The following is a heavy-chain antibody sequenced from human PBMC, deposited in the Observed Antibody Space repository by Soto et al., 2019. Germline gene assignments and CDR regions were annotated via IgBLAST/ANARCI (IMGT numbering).Heavy chain of an antibody. D-gene: IGHD3-10*01. CDR1: GYTFTGYY. J-gene: IGHJ6*02. Sequence: ASVKVSCKASGYTFTGYYMHWVRQAPGQGLEWMGWINPNSGGTNYAQKFQGRVTMTRDTSISTAYMELSRLRSDDTAVYYCARERGTGAMVRGVIILGGMDVWGQGTTVTVPS. V-gene: IGHV1-2*02. CDR2: INPNSGGT. CDR3: ARERGTGAMVRGVIILGGMDV.